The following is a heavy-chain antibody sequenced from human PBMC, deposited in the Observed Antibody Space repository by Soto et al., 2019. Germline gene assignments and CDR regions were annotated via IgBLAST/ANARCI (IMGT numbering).Heavy chain of an antibody. V-gene: IGHV4-34*01. Sequence: QVQLQQWGAGLLKPSETLSLTCAVYGGSFGDHYWTWIRQPPGKGLEWIGEVNLSGSTNYNPSLKSRVTISVDTSKNQFSLKLRSVTAADTAVYYCARGVLYSSASFDYWGQGILVTVSS. CDR3: ARGVLYSSASFDY. CDR2: VNLSGST. CDR1: GGSFGDHY. J-gene: IGHJ4*02. D-gene: IGHD6-6*01.